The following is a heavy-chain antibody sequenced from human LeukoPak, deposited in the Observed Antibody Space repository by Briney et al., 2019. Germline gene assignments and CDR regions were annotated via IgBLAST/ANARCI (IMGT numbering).Heavy chain of an antibody. Sequence: ASVKVSCKASGYTFTDYHIYWVRQAPGQGLEWMGWISPNSGDTNYAQQFQGRVTMTRDTSINTAYMDLNRLSFDDTAVYFCARDYTGVQGVVDPWGQGTLVTISS. J-gene: IGHJ5*02. CDR2: ISPNSGDT. CDR1: GYTFTDYH. CDR3: ARDYTGVQGVVDP. V-gene: IGHV1-2*02. D-gene: IGHD1-1*01.